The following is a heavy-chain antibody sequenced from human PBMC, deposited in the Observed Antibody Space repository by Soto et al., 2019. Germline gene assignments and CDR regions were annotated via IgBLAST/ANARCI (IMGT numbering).Heavy chain of an antibody. CDR3: ARLSASSKLRGVVIN. V-gene: IGHV4-4*02. Sequence: QVHLQDSGPDLVRPSETLSLTCSFFGGSISSDNWWSWVRQTPGKGLEWIGEIYNSGNTNYNPSLKSRVTISVDKSKNQFSLKVTSVTAADTALYYCARLSASSKLRGVVINWGQGTLVTVSS. J-gene: IGHJ4*02. D-gene: IGHD3-10*01. CDR2: IYNSGNT. CDR1: GGSISSDNW.